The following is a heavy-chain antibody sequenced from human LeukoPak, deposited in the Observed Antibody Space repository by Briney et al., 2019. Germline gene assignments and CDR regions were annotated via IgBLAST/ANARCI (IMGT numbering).Heavy chain of an antibody. J-gene: IGHJ3*02. D-gene: IGHD2-8*01. Sequence: GGSLRLSCAASGFTVSTNYMSWVRQAPGKGLEWVSVIYSGGKTSYADSVKGRFTISRDTTKNTLYLQMISLKVEDTAMYFRARDNEPSARATFDIWGQGTMVTVSS. V-gene: IGHV3-66*01. CDR3: ARDNEPSARATFDI. CDR1: GFTVSTNY. CDR2: IYSGGKT.